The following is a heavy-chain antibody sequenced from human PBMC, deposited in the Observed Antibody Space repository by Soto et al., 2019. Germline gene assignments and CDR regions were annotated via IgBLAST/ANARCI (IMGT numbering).Heavy chain of an antibody. Sequence: QVQLVQSGAEVKKPGSSVKVSCKASGGTFSSYAISWVRQAPGQGLEWMGGTIPIFGTAHYAQKFQGRVTITADESTSTAYMELSSMRSEDTAVYYGARRVPLNGDYGWFDSWGQGTLVTVSS. CDR2: TIPIFGTA. CDR3: ARRVPLNGDYGWFDS. CDR1: GGTFSSYA. V-gene: IGHV1-69*01. J-gene: IGHJ5*01. D-gene: IGHD4-17*01.